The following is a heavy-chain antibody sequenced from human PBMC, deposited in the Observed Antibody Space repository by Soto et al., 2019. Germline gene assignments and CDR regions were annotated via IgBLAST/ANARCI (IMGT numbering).Heavy chain of an antibody. CDR3: AKGPGDYDSSGYVDY. D-gene: IGHD3-22*01. CDR1: GFTFSSYA. Sequence: GGSLRLSCAASGFTFSSYAMSWVRQAPGKGLEWVSAISGSGGSTYYADSVKGRFTISRDNSKNTLYLQMNSLRAEDTAVYYCAKGPGDYDSSGYVDYWGQGTLVTVSS. J-gene: IGHJ4*02. CDR2: ISGSGGST. V-gene: IGHV3-23*01.